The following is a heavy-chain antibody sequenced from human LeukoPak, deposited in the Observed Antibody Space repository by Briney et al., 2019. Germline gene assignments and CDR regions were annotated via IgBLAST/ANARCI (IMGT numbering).Heavy chain of an antibody. J-gene: IGHJ3*02. CDR3: AHSGTVTTPHDAFDI. D-gene: IGHD4-17*01. V-gene: IGHV2-5*01. Sequence: SGPTLVNTTQALTLTCTFSGFSLSTSGVGVGWIRQPPGKALEWPALLYSNDDKRYSPSLKSRLTITKDTSKNQVVLTLTNMDPVETATYYCAHSGTVTTPHDAFDIWGQGTMVTVSS. CDR2: LYSNDDK. CDR1: GFSLSTSGVG.